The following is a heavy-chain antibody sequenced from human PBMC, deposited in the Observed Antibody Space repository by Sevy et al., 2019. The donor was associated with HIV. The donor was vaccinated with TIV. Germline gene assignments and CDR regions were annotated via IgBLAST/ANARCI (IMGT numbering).Heavy chain of an antibody. CDR2: INSDGTST. V-gene: IGHV3-74*01. CDR3: TRPSRTAPTGAFDS. D-gene: IGHD7-27*01. J-gene: IGHJ4*02. Sequence: GGYLRLSCAASGFTFSSYWMHWVRQAPGKGLVGVSRINSDGTSTSYADSVKGRFTISRDNAKNTVFLQVNSLRAEDTATYYCTRPSRTAPTGAFDSWGQGTLVTVSS. CDR1: GFTFSSYW.